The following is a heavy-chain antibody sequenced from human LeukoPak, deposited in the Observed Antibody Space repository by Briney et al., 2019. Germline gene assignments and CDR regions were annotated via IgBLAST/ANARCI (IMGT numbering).Heavy chain of an antibody. CDR3: ASDSGYDSFTY. D-gene: IGHD5-12*01. CDR2: IYYSGSP. J-gene: IGHJ4*02. Sequence: RPSETLSLTCTVYGGSFSGYWSWIRQPPGKGLEWVGYIYYSGSPNYNPSLKSRVTISVDTSKNQFSLKLTSVTAADTAVYYCASDSGYDSFTYWGQGTLVTVSS. CDR1: GGSFSGY. V-gene: IGHV4-59*08.